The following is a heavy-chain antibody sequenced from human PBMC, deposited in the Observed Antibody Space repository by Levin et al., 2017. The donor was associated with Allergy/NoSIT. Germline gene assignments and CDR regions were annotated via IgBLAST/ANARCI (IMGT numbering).Heavy chain of an antibody. CDR2: INPNSGGT. V-gene: IGHV1-2*02. J-gene: IGHJ5*02. D-gene: IGHD2-15*01. CDR1: GYTFTGYY. CDR3: ARSRGGIVVVVADP. Sequence: GESLKISCKASGYTFTGYYMHWVRQAPGQGLEWMGWINPNSGGTNYAQKFQGRVTMTRDTSISTAYMELSRLRSDDTAVYYCARSRGGIVVVVADPWGQGTLVTVSS.